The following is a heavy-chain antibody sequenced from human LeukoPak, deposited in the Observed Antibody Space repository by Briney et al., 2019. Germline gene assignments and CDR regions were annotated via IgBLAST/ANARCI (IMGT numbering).Heavy chain of an antibody. J-gene: IGHJ6*03. D-gene: IGHD3-22*01. Sequence: GRSLRLSCAASGFTFSSNAMTCVRQAPGKGLEWVSAISGSGGNTYYAGSVKGRFTISRDNSKNTLYVQMSSLRAEDPGVYYCARGSSGSNYYYMDVWGKGTTVNVSS. V-gene: IGHV3-23*01. CDR3: ARGSSGSNYYYMDV. CDR1: GFTFSSNA. CDR2: ISGSGGNT.